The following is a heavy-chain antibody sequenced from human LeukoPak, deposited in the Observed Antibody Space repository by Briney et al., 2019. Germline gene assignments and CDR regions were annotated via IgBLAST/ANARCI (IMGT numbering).Heavy chain of an antibody. CDR2: ISGSGGST. CDR3: AKPSSLSYHYGSGSYYNLDY. CDR1: GFTFSSYG. V-gene: IGHV3-23*01. J-gene: IGHJ4*02. Sequence: GGSLRLSCAASGFTFSSYGMSWGRQAPGKGVEGVSAISGSGGSTYYADSVKGRFTISRDNSKNTLYLQMNSLRAEDTAVYYCAKPSSLSYHYGSGSYYNLDYWGQGTLVTVSS. D-gene: IGHD3-10*01.